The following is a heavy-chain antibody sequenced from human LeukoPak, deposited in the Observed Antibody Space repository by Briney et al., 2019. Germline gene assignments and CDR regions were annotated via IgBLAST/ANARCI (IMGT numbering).Heavy chain of an antibody. CDR3: ARTPHCSSTSCYYHYYGMDV. CDR1: GGSISSYY. V-gene: IGHV4-4*07. D-gene: IGHD2-2*01. Sequence: PSETLSLTCTVSGGSISSYYWSWIRQPAGKGLEWIGRIYTSGSTNYNPSLKSRVTMSVDTSKNQFSLKLSSVTAADTAVYYCARTPHCSSTSCYYHYYGMDVWGQGTTVTVSS. CDR2: IYTSGST. J-gene: IGHJ6*02.